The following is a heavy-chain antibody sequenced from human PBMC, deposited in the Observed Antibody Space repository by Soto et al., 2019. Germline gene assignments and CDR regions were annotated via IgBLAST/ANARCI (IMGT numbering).Heavy chain of an antibody. CDR3: TSLEGEPPQENWFDP. CDR2: IRSKANSYAT. V-gene: IGHV3-73*01. D-gene: IGHD1-26*01. J-gene: IGHJ5*02. CDR1: GFTFSCSA. Sequence: PGGSLRLSCAASGFTFSCSAMHWVRQASGKGLEWVGRIRSKANSYATAYAASVKGRFTISRDDSKNTAYLQMNSLKTEDTAVYYCTSLEGEPPQENWFDPWGQGTLVTVSS.